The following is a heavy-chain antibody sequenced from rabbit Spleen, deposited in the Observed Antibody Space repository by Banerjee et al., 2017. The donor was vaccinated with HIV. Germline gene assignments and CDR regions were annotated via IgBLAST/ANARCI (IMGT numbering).Heavy chain of an antibody. CDR1: GFSLFRYW. CDR3: ARYSSLSAFYDI. Sequence: QSVEESGGRLVTPGTPLTLTCTASGFSLFRYWMTWVRQAPGKGLEWIGVIDAESGSTYYANWVSGRFTISKTSTTVDLKMTSLTAADTATYFCARYSSLSAFYDIWGQGTLVTVS. D-gene: IGHD1-1*01. CDR2: IDAESGST. J-gene: IGHJ3*01. V-gene: IGHV1S69*01.